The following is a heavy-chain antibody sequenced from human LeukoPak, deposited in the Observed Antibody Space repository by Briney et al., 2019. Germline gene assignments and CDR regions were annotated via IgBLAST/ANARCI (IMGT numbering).Heavy chain of an antibody. CDR3: ARAYSSQYYYDSSGYYGSDAFDI. D-gene: IGHD3-22*01. J-gene: IGHJ3*02. CDR2: IYHSGST. CDR1: GGSISSGGYY. V-gene: IGHV4-30-2*01. Sequence: SETLSLTCTVSGGSISSGGYYWSWIRQPPGNGLEWIGYIYHSGSTYYNPSLKSRVAIPVDRSKNQISLKLSSVTAADTAVYYCARAYSSQYYYDSSGYYGSDAFDIWGQGTMVTVSS.